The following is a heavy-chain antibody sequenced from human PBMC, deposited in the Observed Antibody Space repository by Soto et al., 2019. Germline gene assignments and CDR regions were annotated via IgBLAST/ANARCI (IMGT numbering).Heavy chain of an antibody. CDR3: ARYSVNYYVY. CDR1: GGSISGYY. V-gene: IGHV4-59*01. Sequence: QVQLQESGPGLVKPSETLSLTCTVSGGSISGYYWSWIRQPPGKGLEWIGYIYYTGRTNSNPSLRSRVTISVDTSKNQFSLKLSSVTAADTAVYYCARYSVNYYVYLGQGALVTVSS. J-gene: IGHJ4*02. D-gene: IGHD1-26*01. CDR2: IYYTGRT.